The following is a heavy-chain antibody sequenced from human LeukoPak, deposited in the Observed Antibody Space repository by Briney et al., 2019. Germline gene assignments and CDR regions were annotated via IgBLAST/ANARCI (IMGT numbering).Heavy chain of an antibody. V-gene: IGHV1-69*04. Sequence: SVKVSCKASGCTFSSYAISWVRQTPGQGLEWMGRIIPILGIANYAQKFQGRVTITADKSTSTAYMELSSLRSEDTAVYYCARASGRLMTFDYWGQGTLVAVSS. CDR2: IIPILGIA. CDR3: ARASGRLMTFDY. D-gene: IGHD3-3*01. J-gene: IGHJ4*02. CDR1: GCTFSSYA.